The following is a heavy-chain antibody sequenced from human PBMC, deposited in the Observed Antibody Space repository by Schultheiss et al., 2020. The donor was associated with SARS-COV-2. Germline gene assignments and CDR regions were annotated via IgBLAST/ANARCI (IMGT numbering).Heavy chain of an antibody. CDR1: GFTFSSYG. CDR2: IWYDGSNK. CDR3: VRNFRGIRGVIHFYYYYGMDV. V-gene: IGHV3-33*01. D-gene: IGHD3-10*01. J-gene: IGHJ6*02. Sequence: GGSLRLSCAASGFTFSSYGMHWVRQAPGKGLEWVAVIWYDGSNKYYADSVKGRFTISRDNSRNFLYQQMNSLRPEDMAVYYCVRNFRGIRGVIHFYYYYGMDVWGQGTTVTVSS.